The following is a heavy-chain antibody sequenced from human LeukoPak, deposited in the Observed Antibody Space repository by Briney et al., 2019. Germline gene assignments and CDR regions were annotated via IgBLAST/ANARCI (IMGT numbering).Heavy chain of an antibody. CDR1: GGSISSNSYY. Sequence: PSETLSLTCNVSGGSISSNSYYWGWSRQPPGKGPEWIGSIYYSGSTYYNPHLKSRVTVSLDTSKNQFSLRLSSVTAADTAVYYCARGSELAHPYNCFDPWGQGTLVTVSS. CDR3: ARGSELAHPYNCFDP. CDR2: IYYSGST. D-gene: IGHD6-6*01. J-gene: IGHJ5*02. V-gene: IGHV4-39*07.